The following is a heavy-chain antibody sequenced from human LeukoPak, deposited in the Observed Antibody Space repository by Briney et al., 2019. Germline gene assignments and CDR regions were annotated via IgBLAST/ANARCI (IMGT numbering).Heavy chain of an antibody. CDR1: GFTFSSYG. J-gene: IGHJ4*02. Sequence: PGGSLRLSCAASGFTFSSYGMHWVRQAPGKGLEWMGGFDPEDGETIYAQKFQGRVTMTEDTSTDTAYMELSSLRSEDTAVYYCATAHPYARIPIIKYYFDYWGQGTLVTVSS. D-gene: IGHD2-2*01. CDR2: FDPEDGET. V-gene: IGHV1-24*01. CDR3: ATAHPYARIPIIKYYFDY.